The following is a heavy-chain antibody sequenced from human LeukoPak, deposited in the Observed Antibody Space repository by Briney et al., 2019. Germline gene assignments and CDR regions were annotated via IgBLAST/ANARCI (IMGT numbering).Heavy chain of an antibody. D-gene: IGHD1-26*01. CDR3: AKDNRGTTTPYYFDY. J-gene: IGHJ4*02. V-gene: IGHV3-23*01. CDR1: GFTFSSYA. Sequence: PGGSLRLSCAASGFTFSSYAMSWVRQAPGKGLEWVSAISGSGGSTYYADSVKGRFTISRDNSKNTLYLQMNSLRAEDTAVYYCAKDNRGTTTPYYFDYWSQGTLVTVSS. CDR2: ISGSGGST.